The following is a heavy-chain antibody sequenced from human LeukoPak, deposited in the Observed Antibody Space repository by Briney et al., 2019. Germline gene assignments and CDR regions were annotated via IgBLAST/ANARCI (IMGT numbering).Heavy chain of an antibody. J-gene: IGHJ3*02. CDR3: ARAGIAVAGAPGAFDI. D-gene: IGHD6-19*01. CDR1: GYTFTSYY. V-gene: IGHV1-46*01. CDR2: INPSGGST. Sequence: ASVKVSCKASGYTFTSYYMHWVRQAPGQGLEWMGIINPSGGSTSYAQKFQGRVTMTRDTSTSTVYMELSSLRSEDTAVYYCARAGIAVAGAPGAFDIWGQGTMVTVSS.